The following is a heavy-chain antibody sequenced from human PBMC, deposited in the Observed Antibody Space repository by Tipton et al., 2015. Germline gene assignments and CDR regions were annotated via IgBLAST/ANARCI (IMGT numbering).Heavy chain of an antibody. CDR1: GHPDTTFS. D-gene: IGHD1-7*01. V-gene: IGHV1-46*03. J-gene: IGHJ6*02. CDR2: INPSGVST. CDR3: ARDPSRKEISGSTDDYYYFYGLDV. Sequence: QVQLVQSGPEVKKPGASVRVSCKASGHPDTTFSMHWVRQAPGQGLEWMGVINPSGVSTTYAQTFQGRVTMTWDTSTSTVYMELSSLTSEDTAVYFCARDPSRKEISGSTDDYYYFYGLDVWGPGTAVTVSS.